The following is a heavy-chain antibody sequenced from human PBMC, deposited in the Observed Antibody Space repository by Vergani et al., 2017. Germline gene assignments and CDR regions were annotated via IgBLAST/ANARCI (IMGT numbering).Heavy chain of an antibody. J-gene: IGHJ6*02. CDR2: IRYAGSNP. CDR3: AKKGGSLYYYGVDV. V-gene: IGHV3-30*02. D-gene: IGHD1-26*01. CDR1: GYTFGHFD. Sequence: QEQLLQSGGGVVQPGGSLRLSCIGSGYTFGHFDMHWVRQAPGKGLAWVAFIRYAGSNPQYIDSVKGRFTISRDNSKDTLFLQMNGLRPEDTGTYFCAKKGGSLYYYGVDVWGQGTTITVSS.